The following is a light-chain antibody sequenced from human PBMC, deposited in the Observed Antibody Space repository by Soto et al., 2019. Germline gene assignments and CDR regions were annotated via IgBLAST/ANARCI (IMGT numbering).Light chain of an antibody. CDR2: DVS. J-gene: IGLJ3*02. V-gene: IGLV2-14*01. CDR1: SNDVGGYNY. CDR3: SSYTSESTWV. Sequence: QSALTQPASVSGSPRQSITISCTGTSNDVGGYNYVSWYQHNPGEVPKLMIYDVSNWPSGVSNRFSGSKSGNTASLTISGLQAEDEADYYCSSYTSESTWVFGGGTKLTVL.